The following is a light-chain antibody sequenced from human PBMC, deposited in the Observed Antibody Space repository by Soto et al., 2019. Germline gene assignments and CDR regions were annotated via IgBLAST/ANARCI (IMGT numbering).Light chain of an antibody. Sequence: EIVMTQSPATLSVSPGERATLSCRASQTVSSNLAWYQQRPGQAPRLLIHDATTRAIGIPDRFSGSWSGTEFTLTISSLQYEDFEVYYCQQYNYWPRTFGQGTKVDLK. V-gene: IGKV3D-15*01. CDR2: DAT. J-gene: IGKJ2*01. CDR1: QTVSSN. CDR3: QQYNYWPRT.